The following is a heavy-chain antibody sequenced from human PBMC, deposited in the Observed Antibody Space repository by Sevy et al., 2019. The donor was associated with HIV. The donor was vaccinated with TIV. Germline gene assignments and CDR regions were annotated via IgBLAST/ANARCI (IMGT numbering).Heavy chain of an antibody. D-gene: IGHD2-2*01. CDR2: VNHRGST. J-gene: IGHJ3*02. V-gene: IGHV4-34*01. Sequence: SETLSLTCAIYGGSFSDYSWNWIRQSPGKGLEWIGEVNHRGSTNYNPSLKSRVTLSVDTSKNQFSLKLTSMTPAETAVYFCARLYAAYDIWGQGTLVTVSS. CDR3: ARLYAAYDI. CDR1: GGSFSDYS.